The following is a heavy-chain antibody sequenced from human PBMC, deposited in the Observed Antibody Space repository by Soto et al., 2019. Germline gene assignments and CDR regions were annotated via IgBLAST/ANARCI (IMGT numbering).Heavy chain of an antibody. D-gene: IGHD2-2*01. CDR2: ISYDGNNQ. CDR3: ARERRGYCSRTACFRGEIRQTADC. V-gene: IGHV3-30-3*01. Sequence: GGSLRLSCAASGFNFNNYAIHWVRQAPGKGLEWVAVISYDGNNQYYADSVKGRFTISRDNSKNTLYLQMDSLRVEDTAVYYCARERRGYCSRTACFRGEIRQTADCWGQGTLVTVSS. J-gene: IGHJ4*02. CDR1: GFNFNNYA.